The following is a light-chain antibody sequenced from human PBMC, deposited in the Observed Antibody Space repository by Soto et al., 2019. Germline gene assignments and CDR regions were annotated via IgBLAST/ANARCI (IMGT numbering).Light chain of an antibody. CDR1: QSVSSGY. Sequence: ENVLTQSPGTLSLSPGERATLSCRASQSVSSGYLAWYQQKPGRAPRLLIYGAATRATGIPDRFSGSGSGTDFTLTISRLEPEDFAVYNCQQYGTSPWTFGQGTKVEIK. CDR3: QQYGTSPWT. V-gene: IGKV3-20*01. CDR2: GAA. J-gene: IGKJ1*01.